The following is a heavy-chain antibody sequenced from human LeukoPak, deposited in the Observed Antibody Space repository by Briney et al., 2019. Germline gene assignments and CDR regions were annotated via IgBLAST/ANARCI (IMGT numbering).Heavy chain of an antibody. D-gene: IGHD2-21*02. CDR3: ATLDRTAIRY. J-gene: IGHJ4*02. V-gene: IGHV1-24*01. CDR1: GYTLTELS. Sequence: GASVKVSCKVSGYTLTELSMHWVRQAPGKGLEWMGGFDPEDGETIYAQKFQGRVNMTEDTSKDTAYMELSSVRSEDTAVYYCATLDRTAIRYWGQGTLVTVSS. CDR2: FDPEDGET.